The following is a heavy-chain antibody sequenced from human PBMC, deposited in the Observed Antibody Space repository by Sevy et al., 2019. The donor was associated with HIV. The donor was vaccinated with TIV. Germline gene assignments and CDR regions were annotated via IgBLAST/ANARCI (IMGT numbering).Heavy chain of an antibody. CDR2: ISSSGSTI. CDR3: ASSPRTVAGTRLEGNYYYGMDV. V-gene: IGHV3-11*01. J-gene: IGHJ6*02. Sequence: GGSLRLSCAASGFTFSDYYMSWIRQAPGKGLEWVSYISSSGSTIYYADSGKGRFTISRDNAKNSLYLQMNSLRAEDTAVYYCASSPRTVAGTRLEGNYYYGMDVWGQGTTVTVSS. CDR1: GFTFSDYY. D-gene: IGHD6-19*01.